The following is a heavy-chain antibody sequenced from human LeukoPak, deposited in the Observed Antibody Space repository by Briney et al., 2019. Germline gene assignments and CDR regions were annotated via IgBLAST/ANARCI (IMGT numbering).Heavy chain of an antibody. D-gene: IGHD2-2*01. Sequence: ASVKVSCTASGYTFTSSGISWVRHAPGQGLEWMGWVSAYNGNTNYAQKLQGRVTMTTDTSTSTAYMELRSLRSDDTAVYYCARGAGYCSSTSCPIYFDYWGQGTLVTVSS. CDR3: ARGAGYCSSTSCPIYFDY. CDR2: VSAYNGNT. CDR1: GYTFTSSG. J-gene: IGHJ4*02. V-gene: IGHV1-18*04.